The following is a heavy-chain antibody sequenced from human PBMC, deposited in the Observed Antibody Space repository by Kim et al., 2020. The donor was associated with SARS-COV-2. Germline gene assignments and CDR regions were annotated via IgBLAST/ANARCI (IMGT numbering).Heavy chain of an antibody. D-gene: IGHD3-10*01. CDR3: AREATMVRGVRDGMDG. V-gene: IGHV3-21*01. Sequence: SLKGRFTISRDNAKNSLYLKMNSLRGEETAVYYCAREATMVRGVRDGMDGWGQGTTVTVSS. J-gene: IGHJ6*02.